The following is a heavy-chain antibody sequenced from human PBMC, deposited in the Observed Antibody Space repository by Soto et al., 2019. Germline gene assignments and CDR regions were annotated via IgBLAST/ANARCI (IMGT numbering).Heavy chain of an antibody. V-gene: IGHV4-31*03. CDR2: ISYSGST. J-gene: IGHJ4*02. CDR3: ASHVAISIFGVVPYYFDY. CDR1: GGSISTGGYY. Sequence: SETLSLTSTLSGGSISTGGYYWSWIRQHPGKGLEWIGYISYSGSTYYNPSLKSRVTISVDTSKNQFSLKLSSVTAAGTAVYYCASHVAISIFGVVPYYFDYWGQGTLVTVSS. D-gene: IGHD3-3*01.